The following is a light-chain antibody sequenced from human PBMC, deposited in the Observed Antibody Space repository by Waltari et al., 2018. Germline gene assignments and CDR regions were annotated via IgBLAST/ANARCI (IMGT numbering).Light chain of an antibody. V-gene: IGKV1-8*01. CDR3: QQYYSNPAT. Sequence: AIRITQSPSSLSASTGDRVTITCRASQGISSYLAWYKQKPGKAPTVLIYAASTLQSGVPSRFSGSGSGTDFTLTISCLQSEDFAIYYCQQYYSNPATFGQGTKVEIK. CDR2: AAS. J-gene: IGKJ1*01. CDR1: QGISSY.